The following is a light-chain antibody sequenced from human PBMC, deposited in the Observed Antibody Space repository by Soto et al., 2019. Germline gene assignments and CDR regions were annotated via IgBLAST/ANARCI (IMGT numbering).Light chain of an antibody. J-gene: IGLJ2*01. CDR1: SSDVGSYNL. CDR3: CSYADSSTYVV. CDR2: EVT. V-gene: IGLV2-23*02. Sequence: QSVLTQPASVSGSPGQSITISCTGTSSDVGSYNLVSWYQQHPGKAPKLMICEVTKRPSGVSNRFSGSKSGNTASLTLSGLQPEDEADYYCCSYADSSTYVVFGGGTKLTVL.